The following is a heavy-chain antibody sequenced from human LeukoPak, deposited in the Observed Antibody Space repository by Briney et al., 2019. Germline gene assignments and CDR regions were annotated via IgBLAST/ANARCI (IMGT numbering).Heavy chain of an antibody. CDR1: GFTFSSYS. J-gene: IGHJ4*02. Sequence: GGSLRLSCAASGFTFSSYSMNWVRQAPGKGLEWVSSISSSSSYIYYADSVKGRFTISRDNAKNSLYLQMNSLRAEDTAVYYCARGGFEDYYDSSGYYYSPYYFDYWGQGTLVTVSS. CDR2: ISSSSSYI. V-gene: IGHV3-21*01. CDR3: ARGGFEDYYDSSGYYYSPYYFDY. D-gene: IGHD3-22*01.